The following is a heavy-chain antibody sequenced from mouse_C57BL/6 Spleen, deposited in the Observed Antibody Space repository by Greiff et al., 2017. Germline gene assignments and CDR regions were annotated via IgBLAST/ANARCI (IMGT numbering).Heavy chain of an antibody. CDR3: AREEGISGPFAY. J-gene: IGHJ3*01. Sequence: VQLQQPGAELVRPGSSVKLSCKASGYTFTSYWMDWVKQRPGQGLEWIGNIYPSDSETYYNQKFKDKATLTVDKSSSTAYMQLSSLTSEDSAVYYCAREEGISGPFAYWGQGTLVTVSA. V-gene: IGHV1-61*01. CDR1: GYTFTSYW. CDR2: IYPSDSET. D-gene: IGHD1-3*01.